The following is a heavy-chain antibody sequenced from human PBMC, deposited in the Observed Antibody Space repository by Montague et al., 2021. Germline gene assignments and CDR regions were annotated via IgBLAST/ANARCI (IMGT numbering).Heavy chain of an antibody. Sequence: TLSLTCTVSGGSISSGGYYWSWIRQLPGKGLEWIGYIFYSGNTYYNPPLKSRVTISVDTSKNQFSLKLSSVTAAGTAVYYCARAEDYYGSGSYLGFDYWGQGTLVTVSS. CDR3: ARAEDYYGSGSYLGFDY. D-gene: IGHD3-10*01. CDR1: GGSISSGGYY. J-gene: IGHJ4*02. V-gene: IGHV4-31*03. CDR2: IFYSGNT.